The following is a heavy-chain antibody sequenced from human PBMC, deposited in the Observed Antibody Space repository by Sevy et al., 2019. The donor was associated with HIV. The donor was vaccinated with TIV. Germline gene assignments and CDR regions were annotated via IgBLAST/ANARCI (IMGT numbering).Heavy chain of an antibody. CDR1: GFNFNTYA. CDR2: ITATGDRT. V-gene: IGHV3-23*01. Sequence: GGSLRLSCAASGFNFNTYAMNWVRQTPDKGLEWVSGITATGDRTFYTDSVRGRFTMSRDNSKNTMYLQLNNVRAEDTAIYYCAKRDNNDIFNGNSVFDYWGQGTLVTVSS. D-gene: IGHD1-26*01. J-gene: IGHJ4*02. CDR3: AKRDNNDIFNGNSVFDY.